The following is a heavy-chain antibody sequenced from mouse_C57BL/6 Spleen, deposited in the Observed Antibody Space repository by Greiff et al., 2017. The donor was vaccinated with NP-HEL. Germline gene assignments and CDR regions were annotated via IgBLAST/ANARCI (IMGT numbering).Heavy chain of an antibody. CDR1: GYTFTSYG. D-gene: IGHD3-2*02. CDR2: IYPRSGNT. J-gene: IGHJ4*01. V-gene: IGHV1-81*01. Sequence: VQLQESGAELARPGASVKLSCKASGYTFTSYGISWVKQRTGQGLEWIGEIYPRSGNTYYNEKFKGKATLTADKSSSTAYMELRSLTSEDSAVYFCARSRLGLAMDYWGQGTSVTVSS. CDR3: ARSRLGLAMDY.